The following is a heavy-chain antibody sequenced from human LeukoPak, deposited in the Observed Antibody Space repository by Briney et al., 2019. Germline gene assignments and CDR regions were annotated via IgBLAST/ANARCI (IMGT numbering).Heavy chain of an antibody. V-gene: IGHV4-34*01. D-gene: IGHD6-13*01. J-gene: IGHJ4*02. CDR1: GESFSGYY. Sequence: SETLSLTCAVYGESFSGYYWSWIRQPPGKGLEWIGEINHSGSTNYNPSLKSRVTISVDTSKNQFSLKLSSVTAADTAVYYCARDWRAHIAAAGTAFDYWGQGTLVTVSS. CDR2: INHSGST. CDR3: ARDWRAHIAAAGTAFDY.